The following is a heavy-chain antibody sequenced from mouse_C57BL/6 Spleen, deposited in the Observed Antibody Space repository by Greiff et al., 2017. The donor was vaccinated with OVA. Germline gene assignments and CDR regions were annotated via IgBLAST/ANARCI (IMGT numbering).Heavy chain of an antibody. V-gene: IGHV1-80*01. CDR3: ARGIPLYYFDY. CDR1: GYAFSSYW. CDR2: IYPGDGDT. J-gene: IGHJ2*01. Sequence: VQLQQSGAELVKPGASVKISCKASGYAFSSYWMNWVKQRPGKGLEWIGQIYPGDGDTNYNGKFKGKATLTADKSSSTAYMQLSSLTSEDSAVYFCARGIPLYYFDYWGQGTTLTVSS.